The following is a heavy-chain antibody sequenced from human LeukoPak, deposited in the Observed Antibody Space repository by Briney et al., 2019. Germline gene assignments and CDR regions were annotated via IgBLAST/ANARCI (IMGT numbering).Heavy chain of an antibody. Sequence: GGSLRLSCAASGFTFSSYGMHWVRQAPGKGLEWVAVIWYDGSNKYYADSVKGRFTISRDNSKNTLYLQMNSLRAEDTAVYYCAKVEIELWSNRMDVWGQGATVTVSS. D-gene: IGHD5-18*01. CDR3: AKVEIELWSNRMDV. CDR1: GFTFSSYG. J-gene: IGHJ6*02. V-gene: IGHV3-33*06. CDR2: IWYDGSNK.